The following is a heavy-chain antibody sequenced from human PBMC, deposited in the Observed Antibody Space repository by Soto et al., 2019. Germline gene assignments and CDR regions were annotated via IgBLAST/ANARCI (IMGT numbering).Heavy chain of an antibody. CDR2: ISYSGSNT. D-gene: IGHD3-3*01. CDR1: GFTFSSHA. J-gene: IGHJ4*02. V-gene: IGHV3-23*01. CDR3: AKRFTLFGEVKLSPDFDY. Sequence: EVQLLESGGGLVQPAGSLRLSCAASGFTFSSHAMSWVRQAPGKGLEWVSAISYSGSNTYYTGSVKGRFTISRDNSKNTLYLQMNSLRVEDTAIYYCAKRFTLFGEVKLSPDFDYWGQGTLVTVSS.